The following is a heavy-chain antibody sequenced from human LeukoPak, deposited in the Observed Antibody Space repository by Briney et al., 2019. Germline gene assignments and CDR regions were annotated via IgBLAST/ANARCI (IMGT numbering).Heavy chain of an antibody. CDR3: ARGRGWRPGWYFDL. CDR1: GDSISSSTYY. V-gene: IGHV4-39*01. D-gene: IGHD3-10*01. CDR2: IYYSGST. J-gene: IGHJ2*01. Sequence: PSETLSLTCTVSGDSISSSTYYWGWIRQPPGKGLEWIGSIYYSGSTYYNPSLKSRVTMSVDTSKNQFSLKLSSVTAADTAVYYCARGRGWRPGWYFDLWGRGTLVTVSS.